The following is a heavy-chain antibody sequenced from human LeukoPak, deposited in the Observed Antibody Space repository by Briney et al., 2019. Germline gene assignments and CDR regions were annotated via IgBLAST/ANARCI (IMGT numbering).Heavy chain of an antibody. V-gene: IGHV3-23*01. CDR2: ISGSGGST. D-gene: IGHD6-19*01. CDR3: AKGRLAVAGTEDS. Sequence: GGSLRLSCAASGFTFSTSAMTWVRQAPGKGLEWVSGISGSGGSTYYADSVKGRFTISRDNSKNTLYLQMNSLRVEDTAVYYCAKGRLAVAGTEDSWGQGTLVTVSS. CDR1: GFTFSTSA. J-gene: IGHJ4*02.